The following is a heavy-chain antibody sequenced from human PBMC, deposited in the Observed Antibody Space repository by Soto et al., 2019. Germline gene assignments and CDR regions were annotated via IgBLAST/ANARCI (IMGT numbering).Heavy chain of an antibody. J-gene: IGHJ3*02. CDR3: AKEIVAAVVKGAFDI. D-gene: IGHD3-22*01. CDR1: GFTFHDYA. V-gene: IGHV3-9*01. CDR2: ISWNSGMI. Sequence: HPXESLSLSCAASGFTFHDYAMHWVRQAPGKGLEWVSGISWNSGMIGYADSVKGRFTISRDNAKNSLYLQMNSLRAEDTALYHCAKEIVAAVVKGAFDIWGQGTMVTVSS.